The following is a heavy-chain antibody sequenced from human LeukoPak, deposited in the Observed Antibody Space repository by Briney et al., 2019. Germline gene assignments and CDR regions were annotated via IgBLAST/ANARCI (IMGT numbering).Heavy chain of an antibody. CDR2: IGPNTGGT. CDR1: GYTFTNYY. D-gene: IGHD6-13*01. J-gene: IGHJ1*01. V-gene: IGHV1-2*02. CDR3: AKDSPESAAGIIQH. Sequence: ASVKVSCKAPGYTFTNYYIHWVRQAPCQGLEWVGWIGPNTGGTNYARKFQGRVTMTRDMSISTAYMELSSLRSDDTAIYYCAKDSPESAAGIIQHWGQGTLVTVSS.